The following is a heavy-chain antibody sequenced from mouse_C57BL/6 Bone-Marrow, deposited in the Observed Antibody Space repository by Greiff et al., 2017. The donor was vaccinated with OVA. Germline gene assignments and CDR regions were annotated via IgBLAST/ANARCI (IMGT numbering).Heavy chain of an antibody. CDR1: GFTFSDYY. V-gene: IGHV5-16*01. Sequence: EVQLVESEGGLVQPGSSMKLSCTASGFTFSDYYMAWVRQVPEKGLEWVANINYDGSSTYYLDSLKSRFIISRDNAKNILYLQMSSLKSEDTATYYGAREYNWVYWYFDVWGTGTTVTVSS. CDR2: INYDGSST. CDR3: AREYNWVYWYFDV. D-gene: IGHD4-1*01. J-gene: IGHJ1*03.